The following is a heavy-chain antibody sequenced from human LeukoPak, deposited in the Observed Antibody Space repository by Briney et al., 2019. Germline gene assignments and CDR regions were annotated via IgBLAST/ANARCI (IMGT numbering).Heavy chain of an antibody. J-gene: IGHJ4*02. Sequence: GGSLRLSCAASGFTVSSNYMTWVRQAPGKGLEWVSVIYSGGTTSYADSVKGRFTISRDDSKNTLYLQMNSLRDEDTAVYYCTRWLSHWGQGTLVTVSP. CDR1: GFTVSSNY. V-gene: IGHV3-66*01. CDR3: TRWLSH. D-gene: IGHD3-10*01. CDR2: IYSGGTT.